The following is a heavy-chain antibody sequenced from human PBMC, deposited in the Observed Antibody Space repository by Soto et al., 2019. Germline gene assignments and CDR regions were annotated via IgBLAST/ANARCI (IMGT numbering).Heavy chain of an antibody. J-gene: IGHJ6*02. Sequence: QVQLQESGPGLVKPSQTLSLTCTVSGGSVNSGAYHWNWIRQHPGKGLDWIGYIYYNGDTSYNSSLKSRSNISIVPSKNRFSLTLTSVTAADTAVYFCARGSAGRFLGVYYGVDVWGPGTMVTVSS. D-gene: IGHD3-3*01. CDR2: IYYNGDT. CDR3: ARGSAGRFLGVYYGVDV. V-gene: IGHV4-31*03. CDR1: GGSVNSGAYH.